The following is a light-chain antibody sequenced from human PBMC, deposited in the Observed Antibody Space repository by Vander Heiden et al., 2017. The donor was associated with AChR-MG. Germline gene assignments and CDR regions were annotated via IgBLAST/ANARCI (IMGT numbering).Light chain of an antibody. J-gene: IGLJ3*02. CDR2: GNS. Sequence: QPVLPQPPPVPGAPGQRVTIPCTGSSPNVGAGYDVRWYQQLPRAAPKLLMYGNSKRPSVVPERFSGTKSATSASLTITGLQAEDEADYYCQSYDSSRGDLVFGGGTKLTVL. V-gene: IGLV1-40*01. CDR3: QSYDSSRGDLV. CDR1: SPNVGAGYD.